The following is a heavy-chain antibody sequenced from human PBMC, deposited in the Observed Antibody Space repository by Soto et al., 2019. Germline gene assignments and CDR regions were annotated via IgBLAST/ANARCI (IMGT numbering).Heavy chain of an antibody. V-gene: IGHV3-74*01. D-gene: IGHD6-19*01. CDR2: INSDGSHI. Sequence: EVQLVEAGGGLVQPGGSLRLSCVASGFTINSYWMHWVRQAPGKGLVWVSRINSDGSHITSADSVKGRFTISRDNAKNTLYLQMSSPRADDTAVYYCARGPRGSGWYEFDYWGQGTLVTVSS. J-gene: IGHJ4*02. CDR3: ARGPRGSGWYEFDY. CDR1: GFTINSYW.